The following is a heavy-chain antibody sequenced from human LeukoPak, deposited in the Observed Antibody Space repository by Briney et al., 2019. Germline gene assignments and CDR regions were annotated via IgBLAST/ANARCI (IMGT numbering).Heavy chain of an antibody. Sequence: SETLSLTCTVSGGSISSYYWSWIRQPPGKGLEWIGYIYYSGSTNYNPSLKSRVTISVDTSKNQFSLKLSSVTAADTAVYYCAGYRTNWFDPWGQGTLVTVSS. D-gene: IGHD1-14*01. J-gene: IGHJ5*02. V-gene: IGHV4-59*08. CDR3: AGYRTNWFDP. CDR1: GGSISSYY. CDR2: IYYSGST.